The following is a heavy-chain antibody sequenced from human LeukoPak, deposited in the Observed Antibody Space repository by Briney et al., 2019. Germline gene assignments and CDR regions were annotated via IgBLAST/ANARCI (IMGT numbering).Heavy chain of an antibody. Sequence: GGSLRLSCAASGFTFSSYWMSWVRQAPGKGLEWVGYINVYGSEKFYVDSVKGRFSISRDNAKNSLYLQMNSLRAEDTAVYYCARDYRSVRGVATDYWGQGTLVTVSP. CDR1: GFTFSSYW. D-gene: IGHD3-10*01. V-gene: IGHV3-7*03. CDR2: INVYGSEK. J-gene: IGHJ4*02. CDR3: ARDYRSVRGVATDY.